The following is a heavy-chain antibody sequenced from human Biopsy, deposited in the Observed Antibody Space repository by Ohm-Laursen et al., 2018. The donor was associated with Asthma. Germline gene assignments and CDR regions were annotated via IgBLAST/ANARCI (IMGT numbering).Heavy chain of an antibody. CDR2: IFFDGSNK. V-gene: IGHV3-30-3*01. J-gene: IGHJ4*02. D-gene: IGHD6-6*01. CDR3: ARGKTWGRSYYFDY. CDR1: GFTFHNYV. Sequence: SLRLSCAASGFTFHNYVMHWVRQAPGKGLEWVAGIFFDGSNKYYADSVKGRFTISRDNSKDTLYLQVNSLRGDDTAVYYCARGKTWGRSYYFDYWGQGTLVTVSS.